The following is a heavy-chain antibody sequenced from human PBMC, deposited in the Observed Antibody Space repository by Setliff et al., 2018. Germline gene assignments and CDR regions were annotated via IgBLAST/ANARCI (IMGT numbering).Heavy chain of an antibody. Sequence: SETLSLTCAVYGGSFSGYYWSWIRQPPEKGLEWIGEINHSGNTNYNPSLKSRVTISIDKSKNQFSLSLTSVTAAATAVYYCAKGDGGYPSDSWGQGILVTVSS. CDR3: AKGDGGYPSDS. J-gene: IGHJ4*02. V-gene: IGHV4-34*01. D-gene: IGHD2-15*01. CDR1: GGSFSGYY. CDR2: INHSGNT.